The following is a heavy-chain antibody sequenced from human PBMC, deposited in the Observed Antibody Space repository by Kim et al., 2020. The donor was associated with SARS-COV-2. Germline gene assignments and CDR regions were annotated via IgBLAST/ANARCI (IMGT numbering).Heavy chain of an antibody. Sequence: SETLSLTCTVSGGSISSNYWCWVWQRPGPGQERDGNISYSGSSNYNHTPNIRVPITVSTAKTQYQLKLRSVTAAAAAAYYCARRGLGGGSFTGYFTDWY. CDR2: ISYSGSS. D-gene: IGHD3-9*01. J-gene: IGHJ2*01. CDR3: ARRGLGGGSFTGYFTDWY. CDR1: GGSISSNY. V-gene: IGHV4-59*08.